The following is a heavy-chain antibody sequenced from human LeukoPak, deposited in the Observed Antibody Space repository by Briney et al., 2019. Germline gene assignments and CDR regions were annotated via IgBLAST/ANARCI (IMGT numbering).Heavy chain of an antibody. D-gene: IGHD6-19*01. CDR3: AILDRAEAVTFAY. CDR2: ISSSSSYI. J-gene: IGHJ4*02. V-gene: IGHV3-21*04. Sequence: GGSLRLSCAASGFTFSSYSMNWVRQAPGKGLEWVSSISSSSSYIYYADSVKGRFTISRDNSKNTLYLQMNSLRAEDTAVYYCAILDRAEAVTFAYWGQGTLVTVSS. CDR1: GFTFSSYS.